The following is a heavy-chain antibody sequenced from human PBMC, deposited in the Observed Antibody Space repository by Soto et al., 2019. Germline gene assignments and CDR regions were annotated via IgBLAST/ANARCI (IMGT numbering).Heavy chain of an antibody. CDR3: ARGGPSSKWLDP. CDR2: IYHSGST. J-gene: IGHJ5*02. CDR1: GGSISSSNW. V-gene: IGHV4-4*02. Sequence: SETLSLTCAVSGGSISSSNWWSWVRQPPGKGLEWIGEIYHSGSTNYNPSLKSRVTISVDKSKNQFSLKLTSLTATDTAVYYCARGGPSSKWLDPWGQGTLVTVSS.